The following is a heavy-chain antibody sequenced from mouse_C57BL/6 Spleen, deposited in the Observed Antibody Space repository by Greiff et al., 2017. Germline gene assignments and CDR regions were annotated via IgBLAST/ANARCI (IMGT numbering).Heavy chain of an antibody. CDR1: GFTFSDYY. Sequence: EVKLVESGGGLVQPGGSLKLSCAASGFTFSDYYMYWVRQTPEKRLEWVAYISNGGGSTYYPDTVKGRFTISRDNAKNTLYLQMSRLKSEDTAMYYCARRVNWDFMDYWGQGTSVTVSS. CDR2: ISNGGGST. D-gene: IGHD4-1*01. V-gene: IGHV5-12*01. CDR3: ARRVNWDFMDY. J-gene: IGHJ4*01.